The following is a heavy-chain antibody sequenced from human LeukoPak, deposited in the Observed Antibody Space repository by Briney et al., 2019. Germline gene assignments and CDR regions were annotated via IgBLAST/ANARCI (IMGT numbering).Heavy chain of an antibody. CDR3: ARVPQVGATFDY. CDR1: GYTFTSYY. V-gene: IGHV1-46*01. D-gene: IGHD1-26*01. CDR2: INPSGGST. J-gene: IGHJ4*02. Sequence: ASVKVSCKASGYTFTSYYMHWVRQAPGQGLEWMGIINPSGGSTSYAQKFQGRVTMTRDPSTSTVYMELSSLRSEDTAVYYCARVPQVGATFDYWGQGTLVTVSS.